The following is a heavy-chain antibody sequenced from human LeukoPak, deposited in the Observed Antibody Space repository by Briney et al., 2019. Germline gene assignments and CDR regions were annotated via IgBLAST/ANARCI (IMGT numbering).Heavy chain of an antibody. V-gene: IGHV4-59*01. CDR1: GGSISSYY. D-gene: IGHD5-18*01. J-gene: IGHJ4*02. CDR3: ARGGGSGYSYG. CDR2: IYYSGST. Sequence: SETLSLPCTVSGGSISSYYWSWIRQPPGKGLEWIGYIYYSGSTNYNPSLKSRVTISVDTSKNQFSLKLTSVTAADTAVYYCARGGGSGYSYGWGQGTLVTVSS.